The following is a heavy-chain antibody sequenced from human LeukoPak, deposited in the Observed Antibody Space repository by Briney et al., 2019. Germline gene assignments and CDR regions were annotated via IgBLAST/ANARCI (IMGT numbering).Heavy chain of an antibody. CDR2: ISAYNGNT. CDR3: ARDPPRREGIAVGFDP. Sequence: ASVKVSCKASGYAFTSYGISWVRQAPGQGLEWMGWISAYNGNTNYPQKLQGRVTMTTDTSTSTAYMELRSLRSDDTAVYYCARDPPRREGIAVGFDPWGQGTLVTVSS. D-gene: IGHD6-19*01. CDR1: GYAFTSYG. J-gene: IGHJ5*02. V-gene: IGHV1-18*01.